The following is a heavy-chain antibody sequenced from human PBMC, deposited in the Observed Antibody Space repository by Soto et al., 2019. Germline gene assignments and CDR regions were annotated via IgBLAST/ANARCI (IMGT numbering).Heavy chain of an antibody. CDR3: ARSGSWYSFFDY. J-gene: IGHJ4*02. V-gene: IGHV3-30*03. CDR1: GFTFSSYG. D-gene: IGHD2-15*01. Sequence: GGSLRLSCAASGFTFSSYGMHWVRQAPGKGLEWVAVISYDGSNKCYADSVKGRFTISRDNSKNTLYLQMNSLRAEDTAVYYCARSGSWYSFFDYWGQGTLVTVSS. CDR2: ISYDGSNK.